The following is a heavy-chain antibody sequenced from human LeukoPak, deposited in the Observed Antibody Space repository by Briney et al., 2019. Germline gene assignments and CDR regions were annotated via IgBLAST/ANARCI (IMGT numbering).Heavy chain of an antibody. V-gene: IGHV3-15*01. CDR2: IKSKTVGGTT. CDR3: TTDYYSSGSYYFDY. CDR1: RITFSNAW. J-gene: IGHJ4*02. D-gene: IGHD6-19*01. Sequence: GRPRRLSCAAFRITFSNAWTSWVRKAPGKGRNWVGRIKSKTVGGTTDYAAPVKGRFTISRDDSKNTLYLQMNSLKTEDTAVYYCTTDYYSSGSYYFDYWGQGTLVTVSS.